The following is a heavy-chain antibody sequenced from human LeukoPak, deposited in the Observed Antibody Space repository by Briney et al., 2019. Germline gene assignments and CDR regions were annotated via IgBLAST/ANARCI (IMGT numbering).Heavy chain of an antibody. CDR2: IKEDGSEE. V-gene: IGHV3-7*01. J-gene: IGHJ4*02. CDR3: VRDSRPGGAMGLYHNFDF. Sequence: QTGGSLRLSCAASGFKFSDFWMTWVRQTPGKGLEWVANIKEDGSEEYHVDSVKGRFTISRDSTKSSLFLQMNSLRGDDTAVYYCVRDSRPGGAMGLYHNFDFWGQGTLVTISS. CDR1: GFKFSDFW. D-gene: IGHD3-16*01.